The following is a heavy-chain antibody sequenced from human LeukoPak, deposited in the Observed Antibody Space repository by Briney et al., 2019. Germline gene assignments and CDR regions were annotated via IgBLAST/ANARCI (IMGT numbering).Heavy chain of an antibody. CDR1: GGSISSGGYY. Sequence: SETLSLTCTVSGGSISSGGYYWSWIRQHPGKGLEWIGYIYYSGSTYYNPSLKSRVTISVDRSKNQFSLKLSSVTAADTAVYYCARGQGVGYFDLWGRGTLVTVSS. D-gene: IGHD2-15*01. J-gene: IGHJ2*01. CDR2: IYYSGST. CDR3: ARGQGVGYFDL. V-gene: IGHV4-31*03.